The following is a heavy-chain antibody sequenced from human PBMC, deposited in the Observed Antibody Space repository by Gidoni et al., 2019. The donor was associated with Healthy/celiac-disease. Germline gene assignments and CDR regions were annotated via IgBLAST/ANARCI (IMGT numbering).Heavy chain of an antibody. J-gene: IGHJ6*02. CDR1: GFTFSNAW. D-gene: IGHD6-6*01. CDR2: IKSKTDGGTT. Sequence: EVQLVESGGGLVKPGGSLRLSCAASGFTFSNAWMNWVRQAPGKGLEWVGRIKSKTDGGTTDYAAPVKGRFTISRDDSKNTLYLQMNSLKTEDTAVYYCTTVSSSSPFVFGYYYYGMDVWGQGTTVTVSS. V-gene: IGHV3-15*07. CDR3: TTVSSSSPFVFGYYYYGMDV.